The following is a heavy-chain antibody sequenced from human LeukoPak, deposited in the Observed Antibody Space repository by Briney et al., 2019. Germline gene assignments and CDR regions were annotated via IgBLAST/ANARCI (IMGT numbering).Heavy chain of an antibody. CDR3: ARHRGYSYGYRDY. V-gene: IGHV3-7*01. Sequence: PGGSLRLSCAASGFTFSSYWMSWVRQAPGKGLEWVANINQDGSEKYYVDSVKGRFTMSRGNAKNSLYLQMNSLRAEDTAVYYCARHRGYSYGYRDYWGQGTLVTVSS. CDR2: INQDGSEK. J-gene: IGHJ4*02. D-gene: IGHD5-18*01. CDR1: GFTFSSYW.